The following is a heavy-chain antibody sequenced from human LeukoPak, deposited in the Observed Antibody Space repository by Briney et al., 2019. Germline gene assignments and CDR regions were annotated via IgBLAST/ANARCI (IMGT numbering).Heavy chain of an antibody. CDR3: ARATPGGLHGYSFDY. CDR1: GYTFKNYD. J-gene: IGHJ4*02. CDR2: MNPNSGNT. Sequence: ASVKVSCKASGYTFKNYDINWVRQATGQGLEWMGWMNPNSGNTGFAQKYQDRVSMTRDTSINTAYMELTSLRSGDTAVYYCARATPGGLHGYSFDYWGQGTVVTVYS. V-gene: IGHV1-8*02. D-gene: IGHD5-24*01.